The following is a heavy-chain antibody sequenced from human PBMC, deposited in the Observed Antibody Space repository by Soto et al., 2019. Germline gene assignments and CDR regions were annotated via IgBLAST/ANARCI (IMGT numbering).Heavy chain of an antibody. V-gene: IGHV3-30*18. D-gene: IGHD3-10*01. CDR2: ISYDGSNK. J-gene: IGHJ3*02. Sequence: GGSLRLSCAASGFTFSSYGMHWVRQAPGKGLEWVAVISYDGSNKYYADSVKGRFTISRDNSKNTLYLQMNSLRAEDTAVYYCAKRDHLLSRFGEFHDAFDIWGQGTMVTVSS. CDR1: GFTFSSYG. CDR3: AKRDHLLSRFGEFHDAFDI.